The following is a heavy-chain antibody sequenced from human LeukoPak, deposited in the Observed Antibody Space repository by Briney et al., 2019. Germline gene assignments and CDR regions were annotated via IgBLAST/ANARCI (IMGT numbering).Heavy chain of an antibody. CDR1: GGTFSSYG. V-gene: IGHV1-69*05. CDR2: IIPFFGTT. CDR3: ARPRYCSSSSFYLMGAFDI. J-gene: IGHJ3*02. Sequence: SVKVTCKASGGTFSSYGISWVRQAPGQGLEWMGWIIPFFGTTNYAQKLQGRVTITTDESTSTAYMELSSLRSEDTAVYYCARPRYCSSSSFYLMGAFDIWGQGTMVTVSS. D-gene: IGHD2-15*01.